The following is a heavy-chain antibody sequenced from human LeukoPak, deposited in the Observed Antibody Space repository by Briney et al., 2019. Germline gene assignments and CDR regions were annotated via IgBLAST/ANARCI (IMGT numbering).Heavy chain of an antibody. J-gene: IGHJ6*02. V-gene: IGHV1-8*01. D-gene: IGHD5-12*01. CDR1: GYTFTSHD. CDR2: MNPNSGNT. CDR3: ARARRGKWLMKGMDYYYYGMDV. Sequence: ASVKVSCKASGYTFTSHDINWVRQATGQGLEWMGWMNPNSGNTGYAQKFQGRVTMTRNTSISTAYMELSSLRSEDTAVYYCARARRGKWLMKGMDYYYYGMDVWGQGTTVTVSS.